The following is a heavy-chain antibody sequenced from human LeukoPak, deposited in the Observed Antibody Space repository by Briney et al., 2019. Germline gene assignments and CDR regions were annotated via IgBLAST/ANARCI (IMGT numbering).Heavy chain of an antibody. CDR1: GYSFTSYW. J-gene: IGHJ4*02. Sequence: GESLQISCQGSGYSFTSYWIGWVRQMPGKGLEWMGIIYPGDSDTRYSPSFQGQVTISADKSISTAYLQWSSLKASDTAMYYCVLKGYSSSWYVDYWGQGTLVTVSS. V-gene: IGHV5-51*01. CDR3: VLKGYSSSWYVDY. CDR2: IYPGDSDT. D-gene: IGHD6-13*01.